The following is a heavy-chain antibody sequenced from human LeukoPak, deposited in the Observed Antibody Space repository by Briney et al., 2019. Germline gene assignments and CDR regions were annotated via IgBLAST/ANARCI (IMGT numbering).Heavy chain of an antibody. J-gene: IGHJ4*02. V-gene: IGHV3-30*02. D-gene: IGHD3-22*01. Sequence: PGGSLRLSCAASGFTFSSYGMHWVRQAPGKGLEWVAFIRYDGSNKYYADSVKGRFTISRDNSKNTLYLQMNSLRAEDTAAYYCAKDPSVYDSSGYPNWGQGTLVTVSS. CDR2: IRYDGSNK. CDR1: GFTFSSYG. CDR3: AKDPSVYDSSGYPN.